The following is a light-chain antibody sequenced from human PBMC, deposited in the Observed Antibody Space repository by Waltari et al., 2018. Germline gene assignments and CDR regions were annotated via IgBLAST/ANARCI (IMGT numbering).Light chain of an antibody. V-gene: IGKV3-15*01. J-gene: IGKJ1*01. CDR2: GVS. Sequence: IVMTQSPATLSVSPGETATLSCRASQSVSSNLAWYQQIGGQSPRLLLYGVSTRAGGVPERFSGSGSGTDFTLTITDLQSEDFAIYYCQHYYGWSRTFGQGTKV. CDR3: QHYYGWSRT. CDR1: QSVSSN.